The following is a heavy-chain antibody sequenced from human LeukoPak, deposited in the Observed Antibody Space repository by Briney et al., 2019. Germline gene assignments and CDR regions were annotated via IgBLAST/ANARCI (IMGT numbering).Heavy chain of an antibody. CDR3: ARDVGITVADSFDP. D-gene: IGHD6-13*01. Sequence: ASVKVSCKASGYTFTSYYMHWVRQAPGQGLEWMGWIHIYRGNTNYAQKFQGRVTMTTDTSTSTVYMEVRGLRSDDTAMYYCARDVGITVADSFDPWGQGTLVTVSS. CDR2: IHIYRGNT. V-gene: IGHV1-18*04. CDR1: GYTFTSYY. J-gene: IGHJ5*02.